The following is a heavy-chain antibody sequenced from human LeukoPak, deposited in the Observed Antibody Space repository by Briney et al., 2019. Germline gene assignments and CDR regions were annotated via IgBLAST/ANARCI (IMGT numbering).Heavy chain of an antibody. CDR1: GGSISRYY. V-gene: IGHV4-59*01. CDR2: IYYCGST. D-gene: IGHD3-3*01. Sequence: SQTLSLTCTVSGGSISRYYWSWIRQPPGKGVEGMGYIYYCGSTKYTPSLKSRVTMSEYKSNHQFSLKLCAVTPAPTAVRHCARRTYVLWSGDYMGASDVWGQGTMLTVSS. CDR3: ARRTYVLWSGDYMGASDV. J-gene: IGHJ3*01.